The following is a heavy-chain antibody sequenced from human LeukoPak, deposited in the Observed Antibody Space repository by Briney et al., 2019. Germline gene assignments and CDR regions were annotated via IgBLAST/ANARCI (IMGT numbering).Heavy chain of an antibody. V-gene: IGHV3-11*04. CDR3: ARGGSYLHY. J-gene: IGHJ4*02. CDR1: GFTFSVYY. D-gene: IGHD3-16*01. CDR2: ISSSVSII. Sequence: PGGSPRLSCAASGFTFSVYYMSWIRQAPGKGLEWVSYISSSVSIIYYADSVKGRFTISRDNAKNSLYLQMNSLRAEDTAVYYCARGGSYLHYWGQGTLVTVSS.